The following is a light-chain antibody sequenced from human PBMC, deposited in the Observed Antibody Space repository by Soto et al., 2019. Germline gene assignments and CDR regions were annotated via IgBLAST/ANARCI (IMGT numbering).Light chain of an antibody. CDR3: QQRTSWPPWT. CDR1: QSVSSYY. Sequence: EIVLTQSPGTLSLSPGERATLSCRASQSVSSYYLAWYQQKPGQAPRLLIYAASSRATGIPDRFSGSESGTDFTLTVSSLEPEDFAVYYCQQRTSWPPWTFGQGTKVDIK. J-gene: IGKJ1*01. V-gene: IGKV3D-20*02. CDR2: AAS.